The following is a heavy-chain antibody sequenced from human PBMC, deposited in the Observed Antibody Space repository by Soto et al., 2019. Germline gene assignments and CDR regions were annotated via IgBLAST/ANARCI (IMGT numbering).Heavy chain of an antibody. J-gene: IGHJ6*03. Sequence: GASVKVSCKASGYTFTSYDINWVRQATGQGLEWMGWMNPNSGNTGYAQKSQGRVTMTRNTSISTAYMELSSLRSEDTAVYYCARGYGYGVPYYYYYMDVWGKGTTVTVSS. CDR1: GYTFTSYD. CDR2: MNPNSGNT. V-gene: IGHV1-8*01. D-gene: IGHD4-17*01. CDR3: ARGYGYGVPYYYYYMDV.